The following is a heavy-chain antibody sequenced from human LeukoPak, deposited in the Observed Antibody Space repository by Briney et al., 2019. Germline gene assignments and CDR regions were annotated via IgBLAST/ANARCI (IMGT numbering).Heavy chain of an antibody. D-gene: IGHD2-2*01. CDR3: ARDGALYCSSTRCYGMDV. Sequence: SETLSLTCTVSGGSISSYYWSWIRQLPGKGLEWIGYIYYSGNTNYNPSLKSRVTISVDTSKNQFSLKLSSVTAADTAVYYCARDGALYCSSTRCYGMDVWGQGTTVTVSS. V-gene: IGHV4-59*01. CDR2: IYYSGNT. J-gene: IGHJ6*02. CDR1: GGSISSYY.